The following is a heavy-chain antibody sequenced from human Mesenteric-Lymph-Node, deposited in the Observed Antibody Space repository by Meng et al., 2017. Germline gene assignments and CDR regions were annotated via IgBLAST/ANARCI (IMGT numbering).Heavy chain of an antibody. D-gene: IGHD3-10*01. J-gene: IGHJ6*02. Sequence: GGSLRLSCAASGFTFSNAWMSWVRQAPGKGLEWVGRIKSKTDGGTTDYAAPVKGRFTISRDDSKNTLYLQMNSLKTEDTAVYYCTTGARYYGSGSYQNYYYYYGMDVWGQGTTVTVSS. CDR3: TTGARYYGSGSYQNYYYYYGMDV. CDR1: GFTFSNAW. CDR2: IKSKTDGGTT. V-gene: IGHV3-15*01.